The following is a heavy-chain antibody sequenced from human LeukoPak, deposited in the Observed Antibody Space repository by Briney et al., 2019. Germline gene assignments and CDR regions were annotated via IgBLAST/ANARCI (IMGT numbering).Heavy chain of an antibody. CDR1: GGTFSSYA. Sequence: EASVRVSCKASGGTFSSYAISWVRQAPGQGLEWMGRIIPIFGTANYAQKFQGRVTITTDESTSTAYMELSSLRSEDTAVYYCARDRYSYGYDYWGQGTLVTVSS. J-gene: IGHJ4*02. CDR2: IIPIFGTA. D-gene: IGHD5-18*01. CDR3: ARDRYSYGYDY. V-gene: IGHV1-69*05.